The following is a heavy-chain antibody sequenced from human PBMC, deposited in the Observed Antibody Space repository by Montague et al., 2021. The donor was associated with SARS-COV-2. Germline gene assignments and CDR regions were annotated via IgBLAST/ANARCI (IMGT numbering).Heavy chain of an antibody. D-gene: IGHD6-13*01. CDR1: GGSISSGVYY. J-gene: IGHJ6*02. CDR2: IYYSGST. CDR3: AWVGRQQLVRLSGMDV. Sequence: SETLSLTCTVSGGSISSGVYYWSWIRQHPGTGLEWIGSIYYSGSTYYXPSLKSRVTISVDTSKNQFSLKLSSVTAADTAVYYCAWVGRQQLVRLSGMDVWGQGTRVTVSS. V-gene: IGHV4-39*07.